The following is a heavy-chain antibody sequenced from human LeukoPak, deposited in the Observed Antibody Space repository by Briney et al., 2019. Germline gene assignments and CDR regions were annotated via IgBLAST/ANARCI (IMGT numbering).Heavy chain of an antibody. D-gene: IGHD3-22*01. Sequence: PGGSLRLSCATSGFTFSSYSMNWVRPAPGKGLEWVSSISSSSSYIYYADSVKGRFTISRDNAKNSLYLQMNSLRAEDTAVYYCARVNARITMIVVVTPYYGMDVWGQGTTVTVSS. CDR3: ARVNARITMIVVVTPYYGMDV. CDR2: ISSSSSYI. CDR1: GFTFSSYS. J-gene: IGHJ6*02. V-gene: IGHV3-21*01.